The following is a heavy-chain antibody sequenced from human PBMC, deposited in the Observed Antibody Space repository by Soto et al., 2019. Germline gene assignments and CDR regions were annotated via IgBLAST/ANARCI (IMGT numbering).Heavy chain of an antibody. V-gene: IGHV3-33*01. CDR2: IWYDGSNK. J-gene: IGHJ5*02. D-gene: IGHD6-6*01. CDR3: ARDRSSSSWFDP. CDR1: GFTFSSYG. Sequence: GGSLRLSCAASGFTFSSYGMHWVRQAPGKGLEWVAVIWYDGSNKYYADSVKGRFTISRDNSKNTLYLQMNSLRAEDTAVYYCARDRSSSSWFDPWGQGTLVTVSS.